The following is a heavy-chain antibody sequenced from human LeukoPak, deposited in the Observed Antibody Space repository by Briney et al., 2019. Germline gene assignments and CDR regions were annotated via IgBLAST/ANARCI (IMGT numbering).Heavy chain of an antibody. CDR1: GYTFSTYA. V-gene: IGHV1-3*01. Sequence: ASVKVSCKASGYTFSTYAIHWVRQAPGQRLEWMGWINAGNGNTKYFEKFQDRITITRDTSASIGYMELSSLRSEDTAVYYCARQGGGPYSGNPLDYWGQGTLVTVSS. CDR3: ARQGGGPYSGNPLDY. D-gene: IGHD1-26*01. J-gene: IGHJ4*02. CDR2: INAGNGNT.